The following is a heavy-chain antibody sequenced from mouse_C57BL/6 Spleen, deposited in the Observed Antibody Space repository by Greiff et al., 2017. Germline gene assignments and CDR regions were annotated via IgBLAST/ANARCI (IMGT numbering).Heavy chain of an antibody. CDR2: IDPEDGDT. D-gene: IGHD3-2*02. Sequence: EVQLQQSGAELVRPGASVKLSCTASGFNINDYYMHWVKQRPEQGLEWIGRIDPEDGDTEYAPKFQGKATMTADTSSNTAYLQLSSLTSEDTAVYYCTTDGAAQATFAYWGQGTLVTVSA. J-gene: IGHJ3*01. CDR1: GFNINDYY. CDR3: TTDGAAQATFAY. V-gene: IGHV14-1*01.